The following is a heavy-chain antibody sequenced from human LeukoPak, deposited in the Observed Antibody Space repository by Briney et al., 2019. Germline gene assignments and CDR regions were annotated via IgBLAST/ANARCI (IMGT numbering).Heavy chain of an antibody. CDR3: ARCSGGSCYRYHFDY. V-gene: IGHV3-23*01. Sequence: GGSLRLSCAASGFTFSSSAMSWVRQVPGKGLEWVSGISASGGSTSYADSVRGRFTISRDNSKNTLYLQMNSLRAEDTAVYYCARCSGGSCYRYHFDYWGQGTLVTVSS. D-gene: IGHD2-15*01. CDR2: ISASGGST. J-gene: IGHJ4*02. CDR1: GFTFSSSA.